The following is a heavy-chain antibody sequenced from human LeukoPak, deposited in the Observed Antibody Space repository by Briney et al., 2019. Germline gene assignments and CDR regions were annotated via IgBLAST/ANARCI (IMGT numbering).Heavy chain of an antibody. CDR2: INPNSGGT. V-gene: IGHV1-2*02. D-gene: IGHD5-18*01. J-gene: IGHJ4*02. Sequence: ASVKVSCKASGYTFTGYYMHRVRQAPGQGLEWMGWINPNSGGTNYAQKFQGRVTMTRDTSISTAYMELSRLRSDDTAVYYCARAIAWIQLWLPGYWGQGTLVTVSS. CDR3: ARAIAWIQLWLPGY. CDR1: GYTFTGYY.